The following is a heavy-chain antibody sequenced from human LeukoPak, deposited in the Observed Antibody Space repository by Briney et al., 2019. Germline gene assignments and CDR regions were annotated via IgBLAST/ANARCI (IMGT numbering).Heavy chain of an antibody. J-gene: IGHJ4*02. V-gene: IGHV3-74*01. CDR1: GFAFSSYW. Sequence: PGGSLRLSCAASGFAFSSYWMHWVRQAPAKGLVWVSRINSDGSSTSYADSVKGRFTISRDNAKNTLYLQMNSLRAEDTSVYYCARDRNTGSSYENLFEYWGQGSLVTVSS. D-gene: IGHD1-26*01. CDR2: INSDGSST. CDR3: ARDRNTGSSYENLFEY.